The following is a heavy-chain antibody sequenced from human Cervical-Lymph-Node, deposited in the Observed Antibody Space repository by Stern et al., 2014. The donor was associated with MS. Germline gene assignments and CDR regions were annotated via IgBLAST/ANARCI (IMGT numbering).Heavy chain of an antibody. CDR1: GFTFSSYG. CDR3: ARGSIVVVYGMDV. Sequence: VQLVESGGGVVQPGRSLRLSCAASGFTFSSYGMHWVRQAPGKGLEWVAGIWYAGSNTYYAASVKGRFTISRDNSKNPLYLQMNSLRAEDTAVYYCARGSIVVVYGMDVWGQGTTVTVSS. D-gene: IGHD2-15*01. J-gene: IGHJ6*02. CDR2: IWYAGSNT. V-gene: IGHV3-33*01.